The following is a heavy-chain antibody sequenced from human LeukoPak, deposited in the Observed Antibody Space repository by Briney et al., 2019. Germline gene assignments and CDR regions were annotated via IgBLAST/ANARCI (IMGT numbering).Heavy chain of an antibody. CDR1: GGSFSGYY. J-gene: IGHJ4*02. CDR2: INHSGST. CDR3: ARGVSGWLFRRGREAQDY. D-gene: IGHD6-19*01. V-gene: IGHV4-34*01. Sequence: PSETLSLTCAVYGGSFSGYYWSWIRQPPGKGLEWIGEINHSGSTNYNPSLKSRVTISVDTSKNQFSLKLSSVTAADTAVYYCARGVSGWLFRRGREAQDYWGQGTLVTVSS.